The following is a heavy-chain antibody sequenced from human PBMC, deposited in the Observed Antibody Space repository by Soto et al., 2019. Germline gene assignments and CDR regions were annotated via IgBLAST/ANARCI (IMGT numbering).Heavy chain of an antibody. Sequence: VKVSCKASGYTFTGYYMHWVRQAPGQGLEWMGWINPNSGGTNYAQKFQGRVTMTRDTSISTAYMELSRLRSDDTAVYYCASRPAIFGVTMDVWGQGTTVTVSS. CDR2: INPNSGGT. D-gene: IGHD3-3*01. J-gene: IGHJ6*02. V-gene: IGHV1-2*02. CDR1: GYTFTGYY. CDR3: ASRPAIFGVTMDV.